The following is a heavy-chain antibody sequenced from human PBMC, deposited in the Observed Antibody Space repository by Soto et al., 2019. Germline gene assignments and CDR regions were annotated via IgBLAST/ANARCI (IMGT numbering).Heavy chain of an antibody. CDR3: AKDDRYCSSTSYYAPLDY. J-gene: IGHJ4*02. CDR1: GFTFSSYG. D-gene: IGHD2-2*01. V-gene: IGHV3-30*18. CDR2: ISYDGSNK. Sequence: QVQLVESGGGVVQPGRSLRLSCAASGFTFSSYGMHWVRQAPGKGLEWVAVISYDGSNKYYADSVKGRFTISRDNSKNTLYLQMNSLRAEDTAVYYCAKDDRYCSSTSYYAPLDYWGQGTLVTVSS.